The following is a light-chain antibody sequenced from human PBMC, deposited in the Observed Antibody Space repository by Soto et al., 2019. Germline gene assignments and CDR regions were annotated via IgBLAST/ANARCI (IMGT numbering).Light chain of an antibody. CDR2: AAS. CDR3: QQSYSTPRT. V-gene: IGKV1-39*01. J-gene: IGKJ1*01. Sequence: DIQMTQSPSSLSASVGDRVTITCRASQNINNYLTWYQQRPGKAPKLLLYAASSLQSGVPSRFSGSGSGTDFSLTISSLQPEDFATYYCQQSYSTPRTFGQGTKVEIK. CDR1: QNINNY.